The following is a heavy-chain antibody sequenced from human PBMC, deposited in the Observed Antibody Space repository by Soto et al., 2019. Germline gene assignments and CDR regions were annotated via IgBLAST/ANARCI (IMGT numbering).Heavy chain of an antibody. Sequence: GGSLSLSCAASGFPFSSYWMHWVRQAPGKGLVWVSHINTDGSSTTYADSVKGRFTTSRDNGKNTLYLQMNSLRVEDTAVYYCALVPLQTGTFYYDYWGQGTLVTVSS. J-gene: IGHJ4*02. CDR2: INTDGSST. CDR1: GFPFSSYW. V-gene: IGHV3-74*01. D-gene: IGHD1-7*01. CDR3: ALVPLQTGTFYYDY.